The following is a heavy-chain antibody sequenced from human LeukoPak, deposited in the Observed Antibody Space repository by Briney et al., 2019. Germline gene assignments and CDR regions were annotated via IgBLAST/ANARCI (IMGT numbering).Heavy chain of an antibody. Sequence: GGSLRLSCAASGFTFSSYAMSWVRQAPGKGLEWVSAISGSGGSTYYADSVKGRSTISRDNSKNTLYLQMNSLRAEDTAVYYCAKDLATMTTVTTFFGYWGQGTLVTVSS. CDR1: GFTFSSYA. CDR3: AKDLATMTTVTTFFGY. D-gene: IGHD4-17*01. J-gene: IGHJ4*02. CDR2: ISGSGGST. V-gene: IGHV3-23*01.